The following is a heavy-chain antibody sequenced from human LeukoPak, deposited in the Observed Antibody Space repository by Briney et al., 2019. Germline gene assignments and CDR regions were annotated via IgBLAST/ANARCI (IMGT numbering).Heavy chain of an antibody. CDR2: ISGTGTTI. V-gene: IGHV3-48*03. J-gene: IGHJ4*02. Sequence: GGSLRLSCAASGFTFSTYEMNWVRQAPGKGLEWVSYISGTGTTIYYADSVKGRFTISRDNAKNSLYLQMNSLRAEDTAVYYCARVVRDGYNRIGYWGQGTLVTVSS. CDR1: GFTFSTYE. D-gene: IGHD5-24*01. CDR3: ARVVRDGYNRIGY.